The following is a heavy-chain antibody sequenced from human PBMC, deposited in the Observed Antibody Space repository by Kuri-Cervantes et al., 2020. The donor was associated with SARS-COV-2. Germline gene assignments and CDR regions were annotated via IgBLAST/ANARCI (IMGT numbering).Heavy chain of an antibody. V-gene: IGHV3-11*04. D-gene: IGHD6-13*01. CDR2: IGPSGTTK. Sequence: GESLKISCTASGFIFSDYYMTWIRQAPGKGLEWVSNIGPSGTTKYYADSVKGRFTISRDNAKNSLYLQMNSLRAEDTAVYYCARDSISAAGTGGGPFDYWGQETLVTVSS. J-gene: IGHJ4*02. CDR3: ARDSISAAGTGGGPFDY. CDR1: GFIFSDYY.